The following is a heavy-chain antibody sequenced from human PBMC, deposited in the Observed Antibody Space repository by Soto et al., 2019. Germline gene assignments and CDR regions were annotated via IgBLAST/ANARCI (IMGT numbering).Heavy chain of an antibody. V-gene: IGHV3-64D*06. CDR3: VKDEGFCTGGNCYSVARGGFDL. J-gene: IGHJ3*01. CDR1: GFALSSYS. Sequence: PXGFLRLSFSASGFALSSYSMHWVRQAPGKGLEYVSSISSNGISTYYADSVKGRFTISRDNSQNTLYIQMNSLRPDDTALYYCVKDEGFCTGGNCYSVARGGFDLWGQGTMVTVSS. CDR2: ISSNGIST. D-gene: IGHD2-15*01.